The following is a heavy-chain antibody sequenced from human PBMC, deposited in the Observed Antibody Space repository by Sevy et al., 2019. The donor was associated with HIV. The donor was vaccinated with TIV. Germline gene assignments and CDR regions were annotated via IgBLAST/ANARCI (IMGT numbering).Heavy chain of an antibody. CDR2: ISGSGGST. D-gene: IGHD3-10*01. Sequence: GGSLRLSCAASGFTFSSYAMSWVRQAPGKGLEWVSAISGSGGSTYHADSVKGRFTISRDNSKNTLYLQMNSLRAEDTAVYYCAKAYGSGSYYNDYWGQGTLVTVSS. CDR1: GFTFSSYA. V-gene: IGHV3-23*01. J-gene: IGHJ4*02. CDR3: AKAYGSGSYYNDY.